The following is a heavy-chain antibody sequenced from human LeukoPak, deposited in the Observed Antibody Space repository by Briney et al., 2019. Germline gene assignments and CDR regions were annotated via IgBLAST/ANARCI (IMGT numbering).Heavy chain of an antibody. CDR1: GYTFTGYY. Sequence: ASVKVSCKASGYTFTGYYMHWVRQAPGQGLEWMGWINPNSGGTNYAQKFQGRVTMTRDTSISTAYMELSRLRSDDTAVYYCARSRTKVGAATYWGQGTLVTVSS. CDR2: INPNSGGT. J-gene: IGHJ4*02. V-gene: IGHV1-2*02. D-gene: IGHD1-26*01. CDR3: ARSRTKVGAATY.